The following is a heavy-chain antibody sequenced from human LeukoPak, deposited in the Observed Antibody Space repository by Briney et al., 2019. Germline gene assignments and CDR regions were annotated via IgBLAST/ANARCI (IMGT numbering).Heavy chain of an antibody. J-gene: IGHJ4*02. D-gene: IGHD2-2*01. CDR3: ARSVVVPAAIQIDY. V-gene: IGHV4-61*05. CDR1: GDSVSSSNYY. CDR2: IYYGGNT. Sequence: KSSETLSLTCAVSGDSVSSSNYYWSWIRQPPGKGLEWIGYIYYGGNTNYNPSLKSRVTISVDKSKNQFSLKLSSVTAADTAVYYCARSVVVPAAIQIDYWGQGTLVTVSS.